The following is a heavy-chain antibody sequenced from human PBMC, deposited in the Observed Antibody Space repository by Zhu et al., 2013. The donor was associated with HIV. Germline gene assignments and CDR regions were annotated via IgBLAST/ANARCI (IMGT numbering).Heavy chain of an antibody. J-gene: IGHJ4*02. D-gene: IGHD3-10*01. V-gene: IGHV4-34*02. CDR3: ARGTVVQGVTPYPGSHDY. CDR2: TNHSGST. CDR1: GGSFSGYY. Sequence: QVQLQQWGAGLLKPSETLSLTCAVYGGSFSGYYWHWIRQTPGKGLEWVGETNHSGSTKYNPSLKSRVTISEDTSKNQFSLKLSSVTAADTAVYYCARGTVVQGVTPYPGSHDYWGQGTLVTVSS.